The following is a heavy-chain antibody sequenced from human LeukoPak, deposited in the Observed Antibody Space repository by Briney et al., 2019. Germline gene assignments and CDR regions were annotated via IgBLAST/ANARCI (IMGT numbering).Heavy chain of an antibody. V-gene: IGHV4-4*07. Sequence: SETLSLTCTVSGGSISNYYWSWIRQPAGKGLEWIGRLYDSGSTNCNPSLKSRVTISVGTSKNQFSLKMSSVTAADTAVYYCARDPCGGDCYMGPFFDNWGQGTLVTVSS. CDR3: ARDPCGGDCYMGPFFDN. CDR2: LYDSGST. J-gene: IGHJ4*02. CDR1: GGSISNYY. D-gene: IGHD2-21*01.